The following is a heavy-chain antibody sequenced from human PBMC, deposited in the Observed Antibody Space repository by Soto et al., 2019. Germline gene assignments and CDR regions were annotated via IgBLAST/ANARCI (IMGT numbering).Heavy chain of an antibody. CDR1: GGSISSSSYY. V-gene: IGHV4-39*01. D-gene: IGHD3-10*01. CDR2: IYYSGST. CDR3: ASPYYYGSGSYYNEGGMDV. Sequence: PSETLSLTCTVSGGSISSSSYYWGWIRQPPGKGLEWIGSIYYSGSTYYNPSLKSRVTISVDTSKNQFSLKLSSVTAADTAVYYCASPYYYGSGSYYNEGGMDVWGQGTTVTVS. J-gene: IGHJ6*02.